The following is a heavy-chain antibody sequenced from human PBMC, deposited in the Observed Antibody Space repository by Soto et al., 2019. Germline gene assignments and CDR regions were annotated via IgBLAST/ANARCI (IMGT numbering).Heavy chain of an antibody. CDR1: GGSISSSNW. Sequence: QVQLQESGPGLVKPSGTLSLTCAVSGGSISSSNWWSWVRQPPGKGLEWIGEIYHSGSTDYNPSLKSRVPVSVDKSNNLFSLTLSAAPAGDAAVYSSAGYSLWFGEQWFDPWGQGTLVTVSS. D-gene: IGHD3-10*01. CDR3: AGYSLWFGEQWFDP. V-gene: IGHV4-4*02. CDR2: IYHSGST. J-gene: IGHJ5*02.